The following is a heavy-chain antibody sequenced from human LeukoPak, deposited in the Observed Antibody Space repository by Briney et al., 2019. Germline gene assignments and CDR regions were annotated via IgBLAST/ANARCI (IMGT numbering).Heavy chain of an antibody. CDR1: GFTFSSYS. Sequence: GALRLSCAASGFTFSSYSMNWVRQAPGKGLEWVSYIRSSSSTIYYADSVKGRFTISRDNAKNSLYLQMNSLRGEDTAVYYCARDGSVYWGQGTVVIVSS. J-gene: IGHJ4*02. V-gene: IGHV3-48*01. CDR3: ARDGSVY. CDR2: IRSSSSTI.